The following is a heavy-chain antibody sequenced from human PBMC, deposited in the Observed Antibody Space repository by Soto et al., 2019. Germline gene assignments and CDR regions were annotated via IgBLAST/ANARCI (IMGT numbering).Heavy chain of an antibody. Sequence: QITLKESGPTLVKPTQTLTLTCTFSGFSLSTSGVGVGWIRQPPGKALEWLALIYWDDDKRYSPSLKSRLTIPKXTXKXXVVLTMTTMDPVDTATYYCAHSLIPNWGSRGAFAYWGQGTLVTVSS. CDR2: IYWDDDK. CDR1: GFSLSTSGVG. V-gene: IGHV2-5*02. CDR3: AHSLIPNWGSRGAFAY. J-gene: IGHJ4*02. D-gene: IGHD7-27*01.